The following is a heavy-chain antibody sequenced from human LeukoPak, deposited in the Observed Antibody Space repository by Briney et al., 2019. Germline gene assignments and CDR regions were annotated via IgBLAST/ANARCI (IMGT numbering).Heavy chain of an antibody. Sequence: SETLSLTCSVSGGSFSRYSWNWIQQPPGKRLEWIGYVYNGGTNYNPSLKSRVTMSVDTSKKRFSLTLTSVNAADTAVYYCARDTTPLEGSSRYGFDYWGQGTLVTVSS. D-gene: IGHD6-13*01. CDR1: GGSFSRYS. V-gene: IGHV4-59*01. J-gene: IGHJ4*02. CDR2: VYNGGT. CDR3: ARDTTPLEGSSRYGFDY.